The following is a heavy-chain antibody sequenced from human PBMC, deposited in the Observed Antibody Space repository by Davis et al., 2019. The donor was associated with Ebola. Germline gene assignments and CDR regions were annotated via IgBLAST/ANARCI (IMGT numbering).Heavy chain of an antibody. V-gene: IGHV4-39*01. CDR3: ARLWKYDFWSAYHGDKAQFYYYMDV. D-gene: IGHD3-3*01. CDR1: DGSIRSTNYY. Sequence: SETLSLTCTVSDGSIRSTNYYWGWIRQPPGKGLEWIGTVYNSGTTDYNPSLKSRVTISADSSTNQLSLRLSSVTAADTAIYYCARLWKYDFWSAYHGDKAQFYYYMDVWGKGTTVTVSS. J-gene: IGHJ6*03. CDR2: VYNSGTT.